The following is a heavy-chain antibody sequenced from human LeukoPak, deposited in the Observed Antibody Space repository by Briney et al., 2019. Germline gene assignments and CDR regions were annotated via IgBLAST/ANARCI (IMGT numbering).Heavy chain of an antibody. V-gene: IGHV3-7*01. CDR3: ARDGGLKTNFDY. CDR2: TKPDGSAE. Sequence: GGSLRLSRAASGFTFRHYWMGWLRQAPGKGLKWVANTKPDGSAEYYADSVRGRFTTSRDNANNLLYLQMNRLRAEDTAVYYWARDGGLKTNFDYWGQGTLVTVSS. D-gene: IGHD2-15*01. CDR1: GFTFRHYW. J-gene: IGHJ4*02.